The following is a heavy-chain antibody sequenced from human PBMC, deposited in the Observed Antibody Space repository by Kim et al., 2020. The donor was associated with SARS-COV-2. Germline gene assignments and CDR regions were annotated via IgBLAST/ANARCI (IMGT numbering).Heavy chain of an antibody. D-gene: IGHD6-19*01. Sequence: SETLSLTCTVSGGSISSSSYYWGWIRQPPGKGLEWIGSIYYSGSTYYNPSLKSRVTISVDTSKNQFSLKLSSVTAADTAVYYCARSNGYSSGPAVADIWGQETMVTVSS. CDR1: GGSISSSSYY. V-gene: IGHV4-39*01. CDR3: ARSNGYSSGPAVADI. CDR2: IYYSGST. J-gene: IGHJ3*02.